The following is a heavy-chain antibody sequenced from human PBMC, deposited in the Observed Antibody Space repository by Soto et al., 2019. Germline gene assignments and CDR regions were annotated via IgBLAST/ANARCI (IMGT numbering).Heavy chain of an antibody. D-gene: IGHD2-21*02. V-gene: IGHV3-33*01. CDR1: GFTFSRYG. CDR2: IWYDGSNK. J-gene: IGHJ5*02. Sequence: RQLSCAASGFTFSRYGMHWVRQAPGKVLEWVAVIWYDGSNKYYADSVKGRFTISRDNSKNTLYLQMNSLRAEDTAVYYCARTWGVVTAMDDPWGQVTLVTASS. CDR3: ARTWGVVTAMDDP.